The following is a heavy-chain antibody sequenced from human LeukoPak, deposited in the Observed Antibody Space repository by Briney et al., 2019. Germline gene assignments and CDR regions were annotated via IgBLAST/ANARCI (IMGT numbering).Heavy chain of an antibody. D-gene: IGHD6-13*01. CDR2: ISRSSSYI. CDR1: GFTFSSYS. Sequence: GGSLRLSCAASGFTFSSYSMNWVRQAPGKGLEWVSSISRSSSYIYYADSVKGRFTISRDNAKNSLYLQMNSLRAEDTAVYYCARGGVNSSSWYFSPYYYYYYMDVWGKGTTVTVSS. J-gene: IGHJ6*03. V-gene: IGHV3-21*01. CDR3: ARGGVNSSSWYFSPYYYYYYMDV.